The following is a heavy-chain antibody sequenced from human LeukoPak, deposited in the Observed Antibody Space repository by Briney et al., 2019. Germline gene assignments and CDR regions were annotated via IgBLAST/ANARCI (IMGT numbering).Heavy chain of an antibody. CDR3: ARVNGDYVFGDYIDY. J-gene: IGHJ4*02. CDR1: GDSISSYY. Sequence: SETLSLTCTVSGDSISSYYWSWIRQPPGEGLECIGYIYYTGNTNYNPSLTSRVTISVDTSKNKFSLKVSSVTAADTAVYYCARVNGDYVFGDYIDYWGQGTLVTVSS. CDR2: IYYTGNT. V-gene: IGHV4-59*01. D-gene: IGHD4-17*01.